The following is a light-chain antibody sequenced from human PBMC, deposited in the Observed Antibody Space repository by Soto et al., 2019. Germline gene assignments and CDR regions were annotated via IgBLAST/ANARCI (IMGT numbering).Light chain of an antibody. CDR1: QSVSSSY. CDR2: SAS. J-gene: IGKJ2*01. Sequence: EIVLTQSPGTLSLSPGERATLSCRASQSVSSSYLAWYQQKPGQAPRLLIYSASSRATGIPDRFSGSASGTDFTLTISRLEPEDFAVYYCQQYGSSPDTFGQGTKLEIK. CDR3: QQYGSSPDT. V-gene: IGKV3-20*01.